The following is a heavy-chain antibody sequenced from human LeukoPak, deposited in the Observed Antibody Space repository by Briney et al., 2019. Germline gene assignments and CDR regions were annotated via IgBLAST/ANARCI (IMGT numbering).Heavy chain of an antibody. CDR3: ARGYYDSSDYEYFQH. CDR2: INPNSGGT. D-gene: IGHD3-22*01. J-gene: IGHJ1*01. V-gene: IGHV1-2*02. CDR1: GYTFTGYY. Sequence: ASVKLSCKASGYTFTGYYIHWVRQAPGQGLEWMGWINPNSGGTNSAQKFQGRVTMTRDTSIITAYMELSRLRSDDTAVYFCARGYYDSSDYEYFQHWGQGTLVTVSS.